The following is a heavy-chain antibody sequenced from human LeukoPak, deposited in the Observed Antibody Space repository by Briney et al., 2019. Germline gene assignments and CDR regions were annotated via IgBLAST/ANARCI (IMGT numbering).Heavy chain of an antibody. CDR1: GYTFTAYY. CDR2: INPNSGGT. V-gene: IGHV1-2*02. D-gene: IGHD6-13*01. Sequence: ASVKVSCTASGYTFTAYYMHWVRQAPGQGLEWMGWINPNSGGTNYAQKFQGRVTMTGDTSISTAYMELSRLRSDDTAVYYCAGAEGFSNKRLDYWGQGTLVTVSS. J-gene: IGHJ4*02. CDR3: AGAEGFSNKRLDY.